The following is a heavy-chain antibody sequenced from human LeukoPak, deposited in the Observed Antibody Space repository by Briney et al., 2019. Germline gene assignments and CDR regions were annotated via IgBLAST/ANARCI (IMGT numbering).Heavy chain of an antibody. V-gene: IGHV3-53*01. Sequence: PGGSLRLSCAASGFTVSSNYMSWVRQAPGKGLEWVSVFYSSGSTYYADSVKGRFTISRDNSKNTLYLQMNSLRAEDTAVYYCAREYRGSRRGDAFDIWGQGTMVTVSS. CDR2: FYSSGST. CDR1: GFTVSSNY. CDR3: AREYRGSRRGDAFDI. D-gene: IGHD3-10*01. J-gene: IGHJ3*02.